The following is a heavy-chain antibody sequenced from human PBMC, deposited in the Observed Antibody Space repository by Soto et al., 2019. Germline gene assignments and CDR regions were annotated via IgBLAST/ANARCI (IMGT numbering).Heavy chain of an antibody. CDR3: ATVAGAYYFDN. CDR1: GAIFSGYW. Sequence: PGGSLRLSCAASGAIFSGYWMSWVRQAPGKGLEWVANMNQDGSERRYVDSVKGRFTISRDNAKNSLHLQMNSLRAEDSTVYYCATVAGAYYFDNWGQGTLVTV. J-gene: IGHJ4*02. D-gene: IGHD3-16*01. CDR2: MNQDGSER. V-gene: IGHV3-7*01.